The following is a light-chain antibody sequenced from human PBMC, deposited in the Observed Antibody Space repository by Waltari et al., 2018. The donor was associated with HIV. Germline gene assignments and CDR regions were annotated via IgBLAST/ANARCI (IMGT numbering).Light chain of an antibody. Sequence: QSALTQPASVSGSPGQSIPISCPGTNSDVGSYNLVSWYQQHPGKAPKLMIYEGSKRPSGVSNRFSGSKSGNTASLTISGLQAEDEADYYCCSYAGSNTFVFGTGTKVTVL. CDR3: CSYAGSNTFV. J-gene: IGLJ1*01. CDR2: EGS. V-gene: IGLV2-23*03. CDR1: NSDVGSYNL.